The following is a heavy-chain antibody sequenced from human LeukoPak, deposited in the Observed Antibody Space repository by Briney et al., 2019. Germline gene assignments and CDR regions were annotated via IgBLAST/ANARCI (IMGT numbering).Heavy chain of an antibody. Sequence: GGSLRLSCTASGFDFGDYDMNWFRQAPGKGLEWVSTIGGTGVRTYYADSVKGRFTISRDNSKNTLYLQINSLRAEDTAVYFCAKDRLGGPYFFHYWGQGTLVTVSS. CDR3: AKDRLGGPYFFHY. D-gene: IGHD3-16*01. V-gene: IGHV3-23*01. CDR2: IGGTGVRT. CDR1: GFDFGDYD. J-gene: IGHJ4*02.